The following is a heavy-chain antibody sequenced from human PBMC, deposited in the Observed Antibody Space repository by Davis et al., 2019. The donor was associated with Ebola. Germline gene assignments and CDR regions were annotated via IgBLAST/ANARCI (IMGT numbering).Heavy chain of an antibody. D-gene: IGHD3-3*01. J-gene: IGHJ6*02. CDR2: ISYDGSNK. V-gene: IGHV3-30-3*01. CDR3: AKDIGITIFGVVIGDYYYGMDV. CDR1: GFTFSSYA. Sequence: GESLKISCAASGFTFSSYAMHWVRQAPGKGLEWVAVISYDGSNKYYADSVKGRFTISRDNSKNTLYLQMNSLRAEDTAVYYCAKDIGITIFGVVIGDYYYGMDVWGQGTTVTVSS.